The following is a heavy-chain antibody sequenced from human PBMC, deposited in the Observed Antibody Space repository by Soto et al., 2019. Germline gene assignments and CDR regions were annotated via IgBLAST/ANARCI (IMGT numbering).Heavy chain of an antibody. D-gene: IGHD4-4*01. V-gene: IGHV3-7*04. CDR2: INQDGSEK. CDR1: GFTFNRYW. CDR3: ARGGYDYSKPFDY. Sequence: EVQLVESGGGLVQPGGSLRLSCAASGFTFNRYWMRWVRQAPGMGLEWMGNINQDGSEKHYVDSVKGRFTISRDNAKDSVYLPMNSLKAVDTAMYYCARGGYDYSKPFDYWGQGTLVTVSS. J-gene: IGHJ4*02.